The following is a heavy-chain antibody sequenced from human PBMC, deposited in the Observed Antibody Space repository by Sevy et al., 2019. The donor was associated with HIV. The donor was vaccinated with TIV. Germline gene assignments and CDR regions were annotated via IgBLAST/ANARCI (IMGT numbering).Heavy chain of an antibody. V-gene: IGHV3-23*01. J-gene: IGHJ4*02. CDR2: ISGSGAST. Sequence: GGSLRLSCAASGFTFTIYAMTWVRQAPGRGLEWVSVISGSGASTYYTDSVKGRFTISKDNARNLVYLQMNSLRAEDTALYYCVRAIVIEGSFWGQGTLVTVSS. CDR3: VRAIVIEGSF. CDR1: GFTFTIYA. D-gene: IGHD2-2*01.